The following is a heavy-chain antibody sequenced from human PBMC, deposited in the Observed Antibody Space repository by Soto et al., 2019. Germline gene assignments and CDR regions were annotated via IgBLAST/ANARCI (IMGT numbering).Heavy chain of an antibody. CDR2: IWYDGSNK. V-gene: IGHV3-33*01. J-gene: IGHJ5*02. CDR1: GFTFSSYG. D-gene: IGHD3-9*01. CDR3: AREILTGYPNWFDP. Sequence: QVQLVESGGGVVQPGRSLRLSCAASGFTFSSYGMHWVRQAPGKGLEWVAVIWYDGSNKYYADSVKGRFTISRDNSKNTLYLQMNSLRAEDTAVYYCAREILTGYPNWFDPWGPGTLVTVSS.